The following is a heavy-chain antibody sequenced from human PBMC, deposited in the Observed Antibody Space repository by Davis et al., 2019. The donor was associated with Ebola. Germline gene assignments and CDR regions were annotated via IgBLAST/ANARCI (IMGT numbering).Heavy chain of an antibody. D-gene: IGHD6-19*01. CDR2: INTDGSTI. J-gene: IGHJ3*01. Sequence: GESLKISCAASGFAFSNSWMHWVRQAPGKGLVWVSRINTDGSTISYADSVKGRFTISRDNPLNMIFLEMNSPGPEDTAVYYCARDKRGKFIAVAGDAFDLWGQGTMVTVSS. V-gene: IGHV3-74*01. CDR3: ARDKRGKFIAVAGDAFDL. CDR1: GFAFSNSW.